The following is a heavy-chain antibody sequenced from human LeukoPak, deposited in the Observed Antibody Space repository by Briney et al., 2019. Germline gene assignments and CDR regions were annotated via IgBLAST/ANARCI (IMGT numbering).Heavy chain of an antibody. CDR1: SDSISSDCISSYY. CDR2: IYYSGST. V-gene: IGHV4-61*01. D-gene: IGHD5-18*01. CDR3: ARVYSHTLWSFDL. Sequence: PSETLSLTCTVSSDSISSDCISSYYWSWIRQPPGKGLEWIGFIYYSGSTNYNPSLRSRVTMSMDTSKNQFSLKLTSVTASDTAVYYCARVYSHTLWSFDLWGRGTLVTVSS. J-gene: IGHJ2*01.